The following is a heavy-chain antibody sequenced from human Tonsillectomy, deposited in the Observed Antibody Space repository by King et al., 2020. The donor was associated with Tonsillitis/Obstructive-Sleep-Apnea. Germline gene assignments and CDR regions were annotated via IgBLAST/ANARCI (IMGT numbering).Heavy chain of an antibody. CDR1: GFTFSSYA. Sequence: VQLVESGGGLVQPGGSLRLSCAASGFTFSSYAMSYVRQAPGKGLEWVSVISTSGGSTLYADSVKGRFTISRDNSKNTLYLQMNSLRAEDTAVYYCACEYSGYDQHAFDIWGQGTMVTVSS. CDR2: ISTSGGST. D-gene: IGHD5-12*01. CDR3: ACEYSGYDQHAFDI. J-gene: IGHJ3*02. V-gene: IGHV3-23*04.